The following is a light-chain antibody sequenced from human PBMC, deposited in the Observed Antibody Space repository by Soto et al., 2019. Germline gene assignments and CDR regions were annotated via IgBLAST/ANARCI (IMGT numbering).Light chain of an antibody. CDR3: LLSYSGAHVV. CDR2: DTS. CDR1: TGTVTSGHY. Sequence: QAVVTQEPSLTVSPGGTVTLTCGSSTGTVTSGHYPYWFQQKPGQAPRTLIYDTSNKHSWTPDRFSGSLLGGKAALTLSGAQPEDESEYYCLLSYSGAHVVFGGGIKVTVL. V-gene: IGLV7-46*01. J-gene: IGLJ2*01.